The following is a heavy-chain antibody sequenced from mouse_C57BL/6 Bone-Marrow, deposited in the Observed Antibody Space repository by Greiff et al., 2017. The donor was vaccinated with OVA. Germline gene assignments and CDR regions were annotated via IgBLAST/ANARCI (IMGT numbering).Heavy chain of an antibody. J-gene: IGHJ3*01. CDR3: ARGESTMGTGAY. Sequence: QVQLQQPGAELVKPGASVKMSCKASGYTFTSYWITWVKQRPGQGLEWIGDIYPGSGSTNYNEKFKSKATLTVDTSSSTAYMQLSSLTSEDTAVYYGARGESTMGTGAYWGQGTLVTVSA. CDR2: IYPGSGST. CDR1: GYTFTSYW. V-gene: IGHV1-55*01. D-gene: IGHD2-1*01.